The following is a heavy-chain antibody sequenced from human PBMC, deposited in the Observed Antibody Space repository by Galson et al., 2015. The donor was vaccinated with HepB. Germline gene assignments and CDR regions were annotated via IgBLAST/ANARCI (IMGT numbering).Heavy chain of an antibody. J-gene: IGHJ4*02. CDR2: IIPIFGTA. CDR3: ARAQGRITIFGVVMPPRD. Sequence: SVKVSCQASGGTFSSYAISWVRQAPGQGLEWMGGIIPIFGTANYAQKFQGRVTITADESTSTAYMELSSLRSEDTAVYYCARAQGRITIFGVVMPPRDWGQGTLVTVSS. CDR1: GGTFSSYA. V-gene: IGHV1-69*13. D-gene: IGHD3-3*01.